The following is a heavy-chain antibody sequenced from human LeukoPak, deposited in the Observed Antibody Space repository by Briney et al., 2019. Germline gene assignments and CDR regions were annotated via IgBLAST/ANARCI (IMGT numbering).Heavy chain of an antibody. D-gene: IGHD1-26*01. CDR1: GGTFSSYA. Sequence: SVKVSCKASGGTFSSYAISWVRQAPGQGLEWMGGIIPIFGTANYAQKFQGRVTITADESTSTAYMELSSLRSEDTAVYYCTTGRLVGATRSNYYYGMDVWGQGTTVTVSS. J-gene: IGHJ6*02. V-gene: IGHV1-69*13. CDR3: TTGRLVGATRSNYYYGMDV. CDR2: IIPIFGTA.